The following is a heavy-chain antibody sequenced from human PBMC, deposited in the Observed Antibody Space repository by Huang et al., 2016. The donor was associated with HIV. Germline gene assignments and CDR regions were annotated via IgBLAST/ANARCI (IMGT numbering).Heavy chain of an antibody. CDR3: ARDNYSRTIAGSNWFDP. V-gene: IGHV1-18*04. Sequence: QVQLVQPGAEVKKPGASVKVACKASDYSFTSFSINWVRQAPGQGLEWMGWISAYNGNTNYAPKFQGRVTMTTDTSTSTAYMELRSLTSDDTAVYYCARDNYSRTIAGSNWFDPWGQGTLVTVSS. J-gene: IGHJ5*02. D-gene: IGHD6-13*01. CDR1: DYSFTSFS. CDR2: ISAYNGNT.